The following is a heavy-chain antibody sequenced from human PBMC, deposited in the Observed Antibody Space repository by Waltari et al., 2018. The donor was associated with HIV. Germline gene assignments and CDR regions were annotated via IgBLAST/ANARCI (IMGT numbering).Heavy chain of an antibody. V-gene: IGHV3-30-3*01. CDR2: ISYYGDNK. J-gene: IGHJ4*02. CDR1: GFTLSSHA. Sequence: QVQLVESGGGVVQPGRSPRLACAAYGFTLSSHAMHWDRQAPGEGLEWVAVISYYGDNKYYADSVKGRFTISRDNSKNTLYLQMNSLRTEDTAVYYCARDPSDYYDSSGYHDFDYWGQGTLVTVSS. CDR3: ARDPSDYYDSSGYHDFDY. D-gene: IGHD3-22*01.